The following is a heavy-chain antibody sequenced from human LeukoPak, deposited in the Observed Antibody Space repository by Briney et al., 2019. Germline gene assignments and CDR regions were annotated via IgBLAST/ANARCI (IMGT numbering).Heavy chain of an antibody. Sequence: SETLSLTCAVYGGSFSGYYWSWIRQPPGKGLEWIGEINHSGSTNYNPSLKSRVTISVDTSKNQFSLKLSSVTAADTAVYYCARFLWFGGGFDYWGQGTLVTVSS. CDR2: INHSGST. CDR1: GGSFSGYY. J-gene: IGHJ4*02. V-gene: IGHV4-34*01. D-gene: IGHD3-10*01. CDR3: ARFLWFGGGFDY.